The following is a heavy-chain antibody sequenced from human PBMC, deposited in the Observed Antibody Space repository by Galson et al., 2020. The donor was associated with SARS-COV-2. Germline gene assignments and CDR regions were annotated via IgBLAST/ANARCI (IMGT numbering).Heavy chain of an antibody. D-gene: IGHD3-10*01. V-gene: IGHV4-31*03. CDR3: ARKYYSDGPFDY. J-gene: IGHJ4*02. CDR2: LDYSGST. CDR1: GGSINSGGYY. Sequence: ETSETLSLTCTVSGGSINSGGYYWSWVRQHPGQGLEWIGDLDYSGSTYYNPSLKSRVSISGDTSKTQFSLRLSSVTAADTAVYFCARKYYSDGPFDYWGQGTLVTVSS.